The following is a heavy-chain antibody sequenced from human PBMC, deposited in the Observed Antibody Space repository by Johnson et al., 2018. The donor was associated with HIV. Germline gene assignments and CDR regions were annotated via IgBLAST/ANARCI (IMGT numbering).Heavy chain of an antibody. CDR2: IRQDGSQK. CDR3: TRPYYDTYYYLYAFDI. CDR1: GFTFNTYW. V-gene: IGHV3-7*01. D-gene: IGHD3-22*01. Sequence: VQLVESGGGLVQPGGSLRLSCAASGFTFNTYWMTWVRQAPGKGLEWVANIRQDGSQKYYVDSVKGRFTISRDNAKNSLYLQMNSLRAEDTAVYYCTRPYYDTYYYLYAFDIWGQGTVVTVSS. J-gene: IGHJ3*02.